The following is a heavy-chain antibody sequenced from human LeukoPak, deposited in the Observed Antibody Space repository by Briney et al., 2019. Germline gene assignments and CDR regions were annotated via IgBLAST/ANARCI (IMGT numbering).Heavy chain of an antibody. CDR1: GFTFSSYA. CDR2: ISYDGSNK. D-gene: IGHD3-22*01. J-gene: IGHJ3*02. Sequence: GGSLRLSCAASGFTFSSYAMHWVRQAPGKGLEWVAVISYDGSNKYYADSVKGRFTISRDNSKNTLYLQMNSLRAEDTAVYYCASLQYYYDSSGYLRYDAFDIWGQGTMVTVSS. CDR3: ASLQYYYDSSGYLRYDAFDI. V-gene: IGHV3-30*04.